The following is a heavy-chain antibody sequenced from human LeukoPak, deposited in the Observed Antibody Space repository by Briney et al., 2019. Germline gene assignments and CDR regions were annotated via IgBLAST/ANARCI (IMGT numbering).Heavy chain of an antibody. D-gene: IGHD1-26*01. CDR1: GFTFSSYW. J-gene: IGHJ4*02. Sequence: GGSLRLSCAVSGFTFSSYWMQWVRQAPGKGLEWVANIKQDGSEKYYADSVKGRFIISRDNAKNALYLQMNSLRAEDTAVYYCAGVMGALDYWGQGTLVTVSS. CDR2: IKQDGSEK. CDR3: AGVMGALDY. V-gene: IGHV3-7*01.